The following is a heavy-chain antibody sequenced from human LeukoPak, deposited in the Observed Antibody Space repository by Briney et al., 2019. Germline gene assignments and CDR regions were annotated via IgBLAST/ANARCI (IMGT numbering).Heavy chain of an antibody. CDR3: ATTRGYDFWSGYDAFDI. CDR2: IYYSGST. J-gene: IGHJ3*02. CDR1: GGSISSYC. D-gene: IGHD3-3*01. V-gene: IGHV4-59*01. Sequence: SQTLSLTCTVSGGSISSYCWSWIRQPPGKGLEWIGYIYYSGSTNYNPSLKSRVTISVDTSKNQFSLKLSSVTAADTAVYYCATTRGYDFWSGYDAFDIWGQGTMVTVSS.